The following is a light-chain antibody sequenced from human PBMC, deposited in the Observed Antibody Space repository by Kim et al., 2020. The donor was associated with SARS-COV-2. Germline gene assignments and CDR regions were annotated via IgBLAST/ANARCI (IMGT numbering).Light chain of an antibody. Sequence: SPGERATLSCRASQSIRSNLAWYQQKPGQAPRLLIYDASNRATGIPARFSGSGSGTDFTLTISSLEPEDFVVYYCQQRINWPPITFGQGTRLEIK. J-gene: IGKJ5*01. V-gene: IGKV3-11*01. CDR2: DAS. CDR3: QQRINWPPIT. CDR1: QSIRSN.